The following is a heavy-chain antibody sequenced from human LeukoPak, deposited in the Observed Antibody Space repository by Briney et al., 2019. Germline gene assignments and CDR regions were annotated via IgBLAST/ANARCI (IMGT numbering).Heavy chain of an antibody. CDR1: GFTFSSYS. Sequence: QPGGSLRLSCAASGFTFSSYSMNWVRQAPGKGLEWVAVISYDGSNKYYADSVKGRFTISRDNSKNTLYLQMNSLRAEDTAVYYCASRRYYFDYWGQGTLVTVSS. J-gene: IGHJ4*02. CDR3: ASRRYYFDY. V-gene: IGHV3-30*04. CDR2: ISYDGSNK.